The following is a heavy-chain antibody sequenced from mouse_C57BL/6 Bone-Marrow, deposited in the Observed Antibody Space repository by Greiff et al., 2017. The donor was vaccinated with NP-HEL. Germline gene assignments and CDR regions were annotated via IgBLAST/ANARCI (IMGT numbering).Heavy chain of an antibody. CDR3: ARGLLQAMDY. J-gene: IGHJ4*01. V-gene: IGHV1-81*01. D-gene: IGHD2-3*01. CDR2: IYPRSGNT. CDR1: GYTFTSYG. Sequence: VQVVESGAELARPGASVKLSCKASGYTFTSYGISWVKQRTGQGLEWIGEIYPRSGNTYYNEKFKGKATLTADKSSSTAYMELRSLTSEDSAVYFCARGLLQAMDYWGQGTSVTVSS.